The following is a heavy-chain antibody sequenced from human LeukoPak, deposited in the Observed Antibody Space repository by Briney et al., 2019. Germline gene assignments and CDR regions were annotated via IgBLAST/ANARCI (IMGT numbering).Heavy chain of an antibody. CDR3: ARFSGSYLGDYFDY. Sequence: SETLSLTCTVSGGSFSSGSYYWSWIRQPPGKGLEWIGYIYYSGSTNYNPSLKSRVTISVDTSKNQFSLKLSSVTAADTAVYYCARFSGSYLGDYFDYWGQGTLVTVSS. J-gene: IGHJ4*02. V-gene: IGHV4-61*01. D-gene: IGHD1-26*01. CDR2: IYYSGST. CDR1: GGSFSSGSYY.